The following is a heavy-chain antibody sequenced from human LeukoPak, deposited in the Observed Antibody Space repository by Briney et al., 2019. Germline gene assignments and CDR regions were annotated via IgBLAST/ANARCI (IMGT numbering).Heavy chain of an antibody. D-gene: IGHD5-24*01. CDR2: IYHSGST. V-gene: IGHV4-38-2*02. CDR1: GYSISSGYY. CDR3: ARVKGWPPGWSDP. J-gene: IGHJ5*02. Sequence: SETLSLTCIVSGYSISSGYYWGWIRQPPGKGLEWIGSIYHSGSTYYNPSLKSRVTISVDTSKNQFSLKLSSVTAADTAVYYCARVKGWPPGWSDPWGQGTLVTVSS.